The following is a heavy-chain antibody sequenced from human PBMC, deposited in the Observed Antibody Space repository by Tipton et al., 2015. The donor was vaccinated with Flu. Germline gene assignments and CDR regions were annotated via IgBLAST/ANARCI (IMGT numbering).Heavy chain of an antibody. J-gene: IGHJ3*01. CDR3: ARTYLDSEGFFLLHPFDV. Sequence: QLVQSGAEVRKPGESLQISCRGSGFSFSNYCVVWVRQMAGRGLEWMGLINPGDSDTRYSPSFEGQVTISADTSIGAAYLQWSSLKTSDTAMYFCARTYLDSEGFFLLHPFDVWGQGTVVTVSS. CDR2: INPGDSDT. CDR1: GFSFSNYC. D-gene: IGHD3-3*01. V-gene: IGHV5-51*01.